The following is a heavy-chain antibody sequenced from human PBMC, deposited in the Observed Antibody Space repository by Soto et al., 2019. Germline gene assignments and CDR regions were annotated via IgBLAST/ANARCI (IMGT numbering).Heavy chain of an antibody. CDR1: GFTFSSYA. V-gene: IGHV3-23*01. CDR2: ISGSGGST. J-gene: IGHJ6*02. Sequence: EVQLLESGGGLVQPGGSLRLSCAASGFTFSSYAMSWVRQAPGKGLEWVSAISGSGGSTYYADSVTGRFTISRDNSKNKVYWQIDSLGPEDTAVYYCAKVGVRGVPSYFSMDVCGQGTTVTVSS. CDR3: AKVGVRGVPSYFSMDV. D-gene: IGHD3-10*01.